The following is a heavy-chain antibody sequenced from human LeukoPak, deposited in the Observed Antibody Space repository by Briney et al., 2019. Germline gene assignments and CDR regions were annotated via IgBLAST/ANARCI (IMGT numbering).Heavy chain of an antibody. V-gene: IGHV5-51*01. Sequence: GESLKISCKGSGYSFTSYWIGWVRQMPGKGLEWMGIIYPGDSDTRYSPSFQGQVTISADKSISTAYLQWSSLKASDTVMYYCARVRYYGSGSYYAYYFDYWGQGTLVTVSS. CDR2: IYPGDSDT. CDR1: GYSFTSYW. J-gene: IGHJ4*02. D-gene: IGHD3-10*01. CDR3: ARVRYYGSGSYYAYYFDY.